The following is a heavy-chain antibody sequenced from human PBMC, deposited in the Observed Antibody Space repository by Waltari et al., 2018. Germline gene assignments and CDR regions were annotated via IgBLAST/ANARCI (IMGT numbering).Heavy chain of an antibody. J-gene: IGHJ4*02. CDR2: IYYSGST. CDR3: ARATRYNWIFDY. V-gene: IGHV4-59*01. CDR1: GGSLSSYY. Sequence: QVQLQESGPGLVKPSETLSLTCTVSGGSLSSYYWSWSRQPPGKGLEWIGYIYYSGSTNYNPSLKSRVTISVDTSKNQFSLKLSSVTAADTAVYYCARATRYNWIFDYWGQGTLVTVSS. D-gene: IGHD1-20*01.